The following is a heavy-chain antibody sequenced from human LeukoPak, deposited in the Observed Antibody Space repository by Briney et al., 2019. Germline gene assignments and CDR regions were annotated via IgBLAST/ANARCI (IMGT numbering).Heavy chain of an antibody. CDR3: ARSPNYDFWSGYHYYSDY. CDR2: IIPIFGTA. J-gene: IGHJ4*02. Sequence: SVKVSCKASGGTFISYAISWVRQAPGQGLEWMGGIIPIFGTANYAQKFQGRVTITADESTSTAYMELSSLRSEDTAVYYCARSPNYDFWSGYHYYSDYWGQGTLVTVSS. D-gene: IGHD3-3*01. V-gene: IGHV1-69*01. CDR1: GGTFISYA.